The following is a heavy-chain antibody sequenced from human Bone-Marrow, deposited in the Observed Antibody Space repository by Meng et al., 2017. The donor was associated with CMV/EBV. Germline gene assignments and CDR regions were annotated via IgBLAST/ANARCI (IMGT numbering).Heavy chain of an antibody. CDR2: ISGSGGST. CDR3: AKHIGDY. CDR1: GFTFSSYA. J-gene: IGHJ4*02. Sequence: GECLKISCAASGFTFSSYAMNWVRQAPGKGLEWVSSISGSGGSTYYADSVKGRFTISRDNSKNTLYLQMNSLRAEDTAVYICAKHIGDYWGQGTLVTVSS. V-gene: IGHV3-23*01. D-gene: IGHD2-21*01.